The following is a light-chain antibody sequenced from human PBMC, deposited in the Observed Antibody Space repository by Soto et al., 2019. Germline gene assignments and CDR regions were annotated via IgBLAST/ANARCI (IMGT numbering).Light chain of an antibody. CDR3: AAWDGSLNGWV. CDR2: SND. CDR1: SSNIGSNT. J-gene: IGLJ2*01. V-gene: IGLV1-44*01. Sequence: QSVLTQAPSASGTPGQRVTISCSGSSSNIGSNTVSWYQQDPGTAPKLLIYSNDQRPSGVPDRFSGSKSGTSASLAIGGLQSEDEADYYCAAWDGSLNGWVFGGGTKVTVL.